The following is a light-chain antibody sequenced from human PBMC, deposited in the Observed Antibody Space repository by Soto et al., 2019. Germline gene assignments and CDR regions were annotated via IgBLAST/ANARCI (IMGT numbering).Light chain of an antibody. CDR3: CSYAGSSTPYV. J-gene: IGLJ1*01. CDR1: SSDVGSYNH. Sequence: VLTQPPSAAGSPGQAVAISGTGTSSDVGSYNHVSWYQQHPGKAPKLLIYEVSKRPSGVPNRFSGSKSGNTASLTISGLQAEDEADYYCCSYAGSSTPYVFGTGTKVTVL. V-gene: IGLV2-23*02. CDR2: EVS.